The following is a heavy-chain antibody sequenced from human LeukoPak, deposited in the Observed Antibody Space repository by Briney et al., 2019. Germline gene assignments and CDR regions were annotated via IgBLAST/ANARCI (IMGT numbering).Heavy chain of an antibody. D-gene: IGHD3-22*01. CDR3: ARGDSSGHYPYYFDY. J-gene: IGHJ4*02. V-gene: IGHV3-21*01. CDR2: ISSSSSYI. CDR1: GFTFSSYS. Sequence: GGSLRLSCAASGFTFSSYSMNWVRQAPGKGLEWVSSISSSSSYIYYADSVKGRFTISRDNAKNSLYLQMNSLRAEDTAVYYCARGDSSGHYPYYFDYWGQGTLVTVSS.